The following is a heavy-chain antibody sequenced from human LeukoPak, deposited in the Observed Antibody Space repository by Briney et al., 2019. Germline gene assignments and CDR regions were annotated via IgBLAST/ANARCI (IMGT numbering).Heavy chain of an antibody. CDR1: GGSFSGYY. J-gene: IGHJ3*02. CDR2: INHSGST. Sequence: PSETLSLTCAVCGGSFSGYYWSWIRQPPGKGLEWIGEINHSGSTNYNPSLKSRVTISVDTSKNQFSLKLSSVTAADTAVYYCARGVPAASAFDIWGQGTMVTVSS. V-gene: IGHV4-34*01. D-gene: IGHD2-2*01. CDR3: ARGVPAASAFDI.